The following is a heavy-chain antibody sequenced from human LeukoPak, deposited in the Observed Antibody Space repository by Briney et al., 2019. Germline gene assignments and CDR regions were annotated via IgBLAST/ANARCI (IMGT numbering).Heavy chain of an antibody. J-gene: IGHJ3*02. CDR3: ARGGDQCMIVVVGYAFDI. V-gene: IGHV4-38-2*02. CDR2: FYHRGST. CDR1: GYSISRGYY. Sequence: SETLSLTCTVSGYSISRGYYWGWIRQPPGEGLEWIGSFYHRGSTYYNPSLKSRVTISVDTSKNQFSLKLSSVTAADTAVYYCARGGDQCMIVVVGYAFDIWGQGTMVTVSS. D-gene: IGHD3-22*01.